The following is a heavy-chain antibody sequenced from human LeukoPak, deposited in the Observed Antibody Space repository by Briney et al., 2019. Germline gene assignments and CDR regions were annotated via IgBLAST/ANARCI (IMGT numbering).Heavy chain of an antibody. CDR3: ARGLAAAWTAPPNDAFDI. J-gene: IGHJ3*02. Sequence: ASVKVSCKASGYLFTGYYIHWVRQAPGQGLEWMGWINPKNGGTNYAQKFEGRVIMTRDTSSTVYMELRRLTSDDTAVYYCARGLAAAWTAPPNDAFDIWGQGTMVTVSS. CDR2: INPKNGGT. D-gene: IGHD6-13*01. CDR1: GYLFTGYY. V-gene: IGHV1-2*02.